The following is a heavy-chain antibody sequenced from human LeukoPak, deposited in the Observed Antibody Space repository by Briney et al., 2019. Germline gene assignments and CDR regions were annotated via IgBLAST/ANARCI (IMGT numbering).Heavy chain of an antibody. CDR2: IYTSGST. Sequence: SETLSLTCTVSGGSFSHYYWSWIRQPAGKGLEWIGRIYTSGSTNYNPSLKSRVTMSVDTSKNQFSLKLSSVTAADTAVYYCARLLNRGMLHYYYGMDVWGQGTTVTVSS. V-gene: IGHV4-4*07. D-gene: IGHD2-8*01. CDR1: GGSFSHYY. CDR3: ARLLNRGMLHYYYGMDV. J-gene: IGHJ6*02.